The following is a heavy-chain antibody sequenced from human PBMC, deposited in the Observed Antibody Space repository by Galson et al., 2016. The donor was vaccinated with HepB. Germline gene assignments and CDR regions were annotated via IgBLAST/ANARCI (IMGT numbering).Heavy chain of an antibody. CDR3: ARPNSSGLSYYYYMDV. J-gene: IGHJ6*03. Sequence: LSLTCTVSGGSISSGRYYWGWIRQPPGKGLEWIGSIYYSGTTYYNPSLKSRVTISVDTSKNQFSLKLSSVTAADTAVYFCARPNSSGLSYYYYMDVWGKGTTVTVAS. D-gene: IGHD6-25*01. CDR1: GGSISSGRYY. CDR2: IYYSGTT. V-gene: IGHV4-39*01.